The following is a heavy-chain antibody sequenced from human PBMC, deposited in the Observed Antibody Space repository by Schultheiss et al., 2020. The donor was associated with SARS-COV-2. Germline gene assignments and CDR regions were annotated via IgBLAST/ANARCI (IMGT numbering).Heavy chain of an antibody. V-gene: IGHV3-66*01. CDR1: GFTFSDYY. J-gene: IGHJ6*02. CDR2: IYSGGST. CDR3: ARGATTHGMDV. Sequence: GGSLRLSCAASGFTFSDYYMSWIRQAPGKGLEWVSVIYSGGSTYYADSVKGRFTISRDNSKNTLYLQMNSLRAEDTAVYYCARGATTHGMDVWGQGTTVTVSS. D-gene: IGHD1-14*01.